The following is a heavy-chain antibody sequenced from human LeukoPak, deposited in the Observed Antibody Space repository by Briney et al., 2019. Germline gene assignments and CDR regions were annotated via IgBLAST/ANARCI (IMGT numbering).Heavy chain of an antibody. Sequence: SETLSLTCAVYGGSFSGYYWGWIRQPPGKGLEWIGSIYHSGSTYYNPSLKSRVTISVDTSKNQFSLKLSSVTAADTAVYYCARNAELYYYYMDVWGKGTTVTVSS. D-gene: IGHD1-7*01. CDR1: GGSFSGYY. V-gene: IGHV4-38-2*01. CDR2: IYHSGST. J-gene: IGHJ6*03. CDR3: ARNAELYYYYMDV.